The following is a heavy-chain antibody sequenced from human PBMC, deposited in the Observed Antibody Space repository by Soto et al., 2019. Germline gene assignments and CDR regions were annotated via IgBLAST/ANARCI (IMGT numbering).Heavy chain of an antibody. CDR1: GRTFSSYT. V-gene: IGHV1-8*02. CDR2: INPNRGKT. J-gene: IGHJ5*02. D-gene: IGHD6-6*01. CDR3: ARVGIAARRWVNWFDP. Sequence: GASVKVSCKASGRTFSSYTISWVRQAPGQGLEWMGWINPNRGKTSYAQKFQGRVTMTRNNSMSTAYMELSSLRSEDTAVFYCARVGIAARRWVNWFDPWGQGTLVTVSS.